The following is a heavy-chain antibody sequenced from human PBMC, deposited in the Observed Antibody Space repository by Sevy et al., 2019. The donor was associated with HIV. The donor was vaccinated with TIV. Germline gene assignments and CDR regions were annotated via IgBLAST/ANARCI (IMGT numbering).Heavy chain of an antibody. D-gene: IGHD3-22*01. CDR3: AREKGYYDNSGYQSYDAFDI. CDR2: INPNSGDT. J-gene: IGHJ3*02. Sequence: ASVKVSCRAFGYTFTGYYMHWVRQAPGQGLEWMGWINPNSGDTNYAQKFQDWVTMTRDTSISTALMEVGKLGSDDTAVYYCAREKGYYDNSGYQSYDAFDIRGQGTMVTVSS. CDR1: GYTFTGYY. V-gene: IGHV1-2*04.